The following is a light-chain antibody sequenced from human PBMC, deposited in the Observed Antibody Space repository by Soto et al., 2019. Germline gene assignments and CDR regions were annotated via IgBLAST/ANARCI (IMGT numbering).Light chain of an antibody. V-gene: IGKV3-15*01. J-gene: IGKJ1*01. CDR3: QQYHSWPA. CDR1: QSVSSN. Sequence: DIEMTQSQATLSVSTGKRATFSCRASQSVSSNLAWYQQKPGQAPRLLIYGSATRATGIPDRFSGSGSGTEFTLTISSLQSEDSAVYYCQQYHSWPAFGQGTKVDIK. CDR2: GSA.